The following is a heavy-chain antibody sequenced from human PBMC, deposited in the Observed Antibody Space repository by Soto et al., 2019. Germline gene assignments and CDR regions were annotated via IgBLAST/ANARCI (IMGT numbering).Heavy chain of an antibody. Sequence: SETLSLTCSVSGGSISSGDYYWSWIRQPPGKGLEWIGYIYYSGSTNYNPSLKSRVTISVDTSKNQFSLKLSSVTAADTAVYYCARVPMPYYFDYWGQGTLVTVSS. CDR3: ARVPMPYYFDY. CDR2: IYYSGST. CDR1: GGSISSGDYY. D-gene: IGHD2-2*01. J-gene: IGHJ4*02. V-gene: IGHV4-61*08.